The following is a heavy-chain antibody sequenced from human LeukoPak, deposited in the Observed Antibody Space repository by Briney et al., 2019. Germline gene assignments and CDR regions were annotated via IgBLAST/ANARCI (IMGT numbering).Heavy chain of an antibody. CDR2: MSSSGIS. J-gene: IGHJ4*02. D-gene: IGHD3-10*01. V-gene: IGHV4-61*02. CDR1: NGSISSNTYF. CDR3: AREYGSGSEFDY. Sequence: SETPSLTCTVSNGSISSNTYFWSWIRQPAGKGLEWIGRMSSSGISTYSPSLKSRVTISIDTSRNQFSLKLSSVTAADTAVYYCAREYGSGSEFDYRGQGTLVTVSS.